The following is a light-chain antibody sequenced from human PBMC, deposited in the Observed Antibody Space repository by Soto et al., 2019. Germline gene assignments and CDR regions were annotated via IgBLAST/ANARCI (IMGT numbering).Light chain of an antibody. V-gene: IGKV3-20*01. CDR3: QQYGRSPFT. CDR1: QSVSSN. CDR2: GAS. Sequence: EIMMTQSPATLSVSPGERATLSCRASQSVSSNLAWYQQKPGQAPRLLIYGASSRAAGIPDRFSGSGSGTDFTLTISRLQPEDFAVYYCQQYGRSPFTLGGGTKVDIK. J-gene: IGKJ4*01.